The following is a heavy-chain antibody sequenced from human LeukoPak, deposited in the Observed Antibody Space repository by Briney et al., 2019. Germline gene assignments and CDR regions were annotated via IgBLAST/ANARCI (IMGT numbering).Heavy chain of an antibody. Sequence: GGSLRLSCAASGFTVSSNSISWVRQAPGKGLEWVSVIYDGGSTYHTDSVKGRFTISRDNAKNSLYLQMNSLRAEETAVYYCARKYCSSTSCLFDYWGQGTLVTVSS. CDR1: GFTVSSNS. CDR2: IYDGGST. D-gene: IGHD2-2*01. J-gene: IGHJ4*02. V-gene: IGHV3-66*01. CDR3: ARKYCSSTSCLFDY.